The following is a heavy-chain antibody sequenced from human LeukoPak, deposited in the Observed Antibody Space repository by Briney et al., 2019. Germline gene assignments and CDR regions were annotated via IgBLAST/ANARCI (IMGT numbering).Heavy chain of an antibody. CDR1: DFTFSSYT. V-gene: IGHV3-23*01. CDR3: ARDPNWGSGY. Sequence: GGSLRLSCVASDFTFSSYTMIWVRQAPGKALEWVSVIGTRGDGIHYADSVKGRFTISRDDSKNTLYLQMNSLRAEDTAVYYCARDPNWGSGYWGQGTLVPVSS. CDR2: IGTRGDGI. J-gene: IGHJ4*02. D-gene: IGHD7-27*01.